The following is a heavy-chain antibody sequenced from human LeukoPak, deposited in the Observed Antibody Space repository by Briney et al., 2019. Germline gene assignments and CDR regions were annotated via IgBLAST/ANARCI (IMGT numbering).Heavy chain of an antibody. CDR3: ARDSNDYVWGTYPYYFDY. V-gene: IGHV3-11*04. Sequence: PGGSLRLSCAASGFTFSDYYMSWIRQAPGKGLEWVSYISSSRSTIYYADSVKGRFTISRDNAKNSLYLQMNSLRAEDTAVYYCARDSNDYVWGTYPYYFDYWGQGTLVTVSS. D-gene: IGHD3-16*01. J-gene: IGHJ4*02. CDR1: GFTFSDYY. CDR2: ISSSRSTI.